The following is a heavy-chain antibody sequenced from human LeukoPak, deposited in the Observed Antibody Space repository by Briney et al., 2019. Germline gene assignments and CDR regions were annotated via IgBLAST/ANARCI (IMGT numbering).Heavy chain of an antibody. CDR2: IKQDGSEK. J-gene: IGHJ6*03. V-gene: IGHV3-7*01. D-gene: IGHD3-10*01. CDR1: GFTFSSYW. CDR3: ASPGSGSYYYYMDV. Sequence: GGSLRLSCAASGFTFSSYWMSWVRQAPGKGLEWVANIKQDGSEKYYVESVKGRFTISRDNAKNSLYLQMNSLRAEDTAVYYCASPGSGSYYYYMDVWGKGTTVTVSS.